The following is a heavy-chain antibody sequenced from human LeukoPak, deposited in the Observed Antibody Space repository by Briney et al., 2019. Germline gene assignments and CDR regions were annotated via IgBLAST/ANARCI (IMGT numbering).Heavy chain of an antibody. Sequence: GGSLRLSCAASGFTFSTYAMSWVRQAPGKGLEWVSAISGSGGNTYYADSVKGRFTISRDNSKNTLYLQMNSLRAEDTAVYYCAKATTDLTGEADYWGQRTLVTVSS. CDR1: GFTFSTYA. CDR3: AKATTDLTGEADY. D-gene: IGHD7-27*01. CDR2: ISGSGGNT. J-gene: IGHJ4*02. V-gene: IGHV3-23*01.